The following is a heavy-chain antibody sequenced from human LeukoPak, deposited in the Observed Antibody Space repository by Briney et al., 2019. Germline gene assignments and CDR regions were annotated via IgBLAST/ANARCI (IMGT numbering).Heavy chain of an antibody. CDR1: GDSVSSNIAA. D-gene: IGHD2-2*01. V-gene: IGHV6-1*01. CDR2: TYYRSKWKN. J-gene: IGHJ4*02. CDR3: ARVAYAVAVV. Sequence: SQTLSLTCAISGDSVSSNIAAWSWVRQSPSRGLEWLGRTYYRSKWKNDYAESVKSRINISPDTSKNQFSLQLNPVTPEDTAVYYCARVAYAVAVVWGQGTPVTVSS.